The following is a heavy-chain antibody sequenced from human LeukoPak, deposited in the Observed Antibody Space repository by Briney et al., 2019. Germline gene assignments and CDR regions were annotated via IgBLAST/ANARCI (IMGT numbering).Heavy chain of an antibody. Sequence: KTSETLSLTCTISGGSISSYYWSWIRQPPGKGLEWIGYIYYSGSTNYNPSLKSRVTISVDTSKNQFSLKLSSVTAADTAVYYCARVGGYDFSYYYYYMDVWGKGTTVTVSS. CDR2: IYYSGST. CDR3: ARVGGYDFSYYYYYMDV. V-gene: IGHV4-59*01. CDR1: GGSISSYY. D-gene: IGHD5-12*01. J-gene: IGHJ6*03.